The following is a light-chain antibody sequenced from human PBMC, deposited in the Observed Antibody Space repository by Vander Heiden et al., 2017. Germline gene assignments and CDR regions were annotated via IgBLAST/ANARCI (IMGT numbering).Light chain of an antibody. CDR2: DVT. CDR3: SSYTTSGTRV. J-gene: IGLJ1*01. CDR1: SSDVGGYDS. V-gene: IGLV2-14*03. Sequence: QSALTQPSSVSGSLVQSITISCAGTSSDVGGYDSVSWYQQHPGKAPKLMIYDVTYRPSGVSIRFSGSKSGNTASLTISGLQAEDESDYYCSSYTTSGTRVFGTGTNVTVL.